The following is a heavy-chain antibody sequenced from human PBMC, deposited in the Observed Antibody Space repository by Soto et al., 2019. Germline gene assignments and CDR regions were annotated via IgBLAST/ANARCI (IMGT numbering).Heavy chain of an antibody. Sequence: QVQLVESGGGVVQPGRSLRLSCAASGFTFSSYGMHWVRQAPGKGLEWVAVIWYDGSNKYYADSVKGRFTISRDNSKNTLYLQMNSLRAEDTAVYYCARGIGYDFWIGYWGQGTLVTVSS. J-gene: IGHJ4*02. CDR1: GFTFSSYG. CDR2: IWYDGSNK. V-gene: IGHV3-33*01. CDR3: ARGIGYDFWIGY. D-gene: IGHD3-3*01.